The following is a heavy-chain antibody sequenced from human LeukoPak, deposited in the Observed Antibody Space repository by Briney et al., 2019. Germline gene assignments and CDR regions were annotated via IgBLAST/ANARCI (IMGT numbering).Heavy chain of an antibody. D-gene: IGHD3-3*01. CDR2: IYHSGST. CDR3: ARVAFDYDFSTGYYRRGWFDP. CDR1: GHSISSRYY. Sequence: SETLSLTCTVSGHSISSRYYWGWIRQPPGKGLEYIGSIYHSGSTYNNPSLKSRVTLSVDTSKNQISLRLTSVTAADTAVYYCARVAFDYDFSTGYYRRGWFDPWGQGTLVTVSS. V-gene: IGHV4-38-2*02. J-gene: IGHJ5*02.